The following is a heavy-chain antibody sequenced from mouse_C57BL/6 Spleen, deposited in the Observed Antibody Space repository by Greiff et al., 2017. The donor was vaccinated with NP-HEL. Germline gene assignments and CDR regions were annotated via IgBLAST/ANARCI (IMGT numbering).Heavy chain of an antibody. V-gene: IGHV1-82*01. CDR2: IYPGDGDT. CDR3: AREGITLFDY. D-gene: IGHD1-1*01. J-gene: IGHJ2*01. Sequence: VNVVESGPELVKPGASVKISCKASGYAFSSSWMNWVKQRPGKGLEWIGRIYPGDGDTNYNGKFKGKATLTADKSSSTAYMQLSSLTSEDSAVYFCAREGITLFDYWGQGTTLTVSS. CDR1: GYAFSSSW.